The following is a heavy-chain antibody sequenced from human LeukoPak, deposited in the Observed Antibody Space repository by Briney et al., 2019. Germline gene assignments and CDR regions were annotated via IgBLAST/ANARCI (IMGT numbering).Heavy chain of an antibody. V-gene: IGHV3-21*01. CDR3: ARDLAYCGGDCGY. Sequence: PGGSLRPSCAASGFTFSSYSLNWVRQAPGKGLEWVSSISGSGSYIYYADSVKGRFTISRDNAKNSLYLQMNSLRAEDTAVYYCARDLAYCGGDCGYWGQGTLVTVSS. CDR1: GFTFSSYS. D-gene: IGHD2-21*01. CDR2: ISGSGSYI. J-gene: IGHJ4*02.